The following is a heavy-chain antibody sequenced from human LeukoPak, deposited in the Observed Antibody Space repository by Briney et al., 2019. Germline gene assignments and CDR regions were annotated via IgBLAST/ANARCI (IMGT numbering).Heavy chain of an antibody. CDR3: ARGHDYYDFWSDYLFDP. Sequence: SETLSLTCAVYGGSFSGYYWSWIRQPPGKGLEWIGEINHSGSTNYNPSLKSRVTISVDTSKNQFSLKLSSVTAADTAVYYCARGHDYYDFWSDYLFDPWGQGTLVTVSS. J-gene: IGHJ5*02. CDR1: GGSFSGYY. V-gene: IGHV4-34*01. CDR2: INHSGST. D-gene: IGHD3-3*01.